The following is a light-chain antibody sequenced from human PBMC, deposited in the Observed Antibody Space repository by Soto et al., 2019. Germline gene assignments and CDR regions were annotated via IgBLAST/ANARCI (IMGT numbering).Light chain of an antibody. V-gene: IGLV1-40*03. J-gene: IGLJ1*01. CDR2: ANN. Sequence: QSALTQPPSVSGAPGQRGTISCTGSSSNIGAGYDVHWYQQLPGTAPKLLIYANNIRPSGVPGRFSGSKSGASASLAITGLQAEDEADYYCQSYDSSLSGYVFGTGTKVT. CDR3: QSYDSSLSGYV. CDR1: SSNIGAGYD.